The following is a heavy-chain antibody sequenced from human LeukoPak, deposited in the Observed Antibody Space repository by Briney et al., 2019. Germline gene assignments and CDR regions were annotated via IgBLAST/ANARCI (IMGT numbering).Heavy chain of an antibody. CDR2: ISSSRSTI. Sequence: GGSLRLSCAASGFTFSSYSMNWVRQAPGKGLEWVSYISSSRSTIYYADSVKGRFTISRDNAKNSLYLQMNSLRAEDTAVYYCASGIPSSGWYFDLFDYWGQGTLVTVSS. J-gene: IGHJ4*02. CDR3: ASGIPSSGWYFDLFDY. D-gene: IGHD6-19*01. V-gene: IGHV3-48*04. CDR1: GFTFSSYS.